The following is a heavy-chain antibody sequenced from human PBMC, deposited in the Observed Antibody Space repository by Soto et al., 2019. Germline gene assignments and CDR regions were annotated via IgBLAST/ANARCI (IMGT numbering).Heavy chain of an antibody. CDR3: ARWGTTGGFDL. CDR2: TSYDGNNK. CDR1: GFMFKSYV. J-gene: IGHJ4*02. Sequence: QLQLVESGGGVVQPGTSLRLSCTAFGFMFKSYVMHWVRQAPGKGLEWVALTSYDGNNKYYGDSVKGRFTVSRDNSKNTLHLQMDSMRAEDTALYYCARWGTTGGFDLWGQGTLVSVSS. V-gene: IGHV3-30*19. D-gene: IGHD3-16*01.